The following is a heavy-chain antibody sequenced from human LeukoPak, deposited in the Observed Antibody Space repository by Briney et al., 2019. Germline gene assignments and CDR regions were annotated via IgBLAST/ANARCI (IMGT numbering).Heavy chain of an antibody. V-gene: IGHV3-23*01. D-gene: IGHD6-19*01. CDR3: AKDPNSSGWTRGDAFDI. CDR2: ISGSGGST. Sequence: TGGSLRLSCAASGFSFSSYAMSWVRQAPGKGLEWVSAISGSGGSTYYADSVKGRFTISRDNSKDTLYLQMNSLRAEDTAVYYCAKDPNSSGWTRGDAFDIWGQGTMVTVSS. CDR1: GFSFSSYA. J-gene: IGHJ3*02.